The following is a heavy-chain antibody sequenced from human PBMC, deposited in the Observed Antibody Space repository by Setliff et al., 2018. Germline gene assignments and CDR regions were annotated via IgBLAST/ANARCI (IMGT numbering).Heavy chain of an antibody. CDR1: GFNFHDYA. V-gene: IGHV3-9*01. J-gene: IGHJ4*02. CDR3: ARSPLGYCSGGSCYRKDYFDY. Sequence: GGSLRLSCAASGFNFHDYAMHWVRQVPGKGLEWVSGISWNSGSTGYAGSVKGRFTISRDNAKNSLYLQMNSLRAEDTAVYYCARSPLGYCSGGSCYRKDYFDYWGQGTLVTVSS. CDR2: ISWNSGST. D-gene: IGHD2-15*01.